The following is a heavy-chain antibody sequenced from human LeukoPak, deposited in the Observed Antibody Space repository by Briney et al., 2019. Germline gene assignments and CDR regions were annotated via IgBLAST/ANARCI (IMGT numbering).Heavy chain of an antibody. CDR3: ARLRNRYDTSGYYPFDY. Sequence: SETLSLTYTVSGGSISGYYWSWIRQPPGKGLEWIGYIYYSGGTNYNPSLESRVTISVDTPKNQFSLKLSSVTAADTAVYYCARLRNRYDTSGYYPFDYWGQGTLVTVSS. J-gene: IGHJ4*02. D-gene: IGHD3-22*01. CDR2: IYYSGGT. V-gene: IGHV4-59*08. CDR1: GGSISGYY.